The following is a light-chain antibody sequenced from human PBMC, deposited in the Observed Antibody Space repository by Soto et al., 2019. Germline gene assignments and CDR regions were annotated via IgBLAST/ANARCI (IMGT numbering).Light chain of an antibody. J-gene: IGLJ2*01. Sequence: QSALTQPASVSGSPGQSITISCTGTSSDIGAYNYVSWYQQHPDKAPKVVIYHVSNRPSGVPNRFSGSKSGNTASLTISGLQAEDEADYYCKSYTTSSTVVFGGGTKLTVL. CDR1: SSDIGAYNY. CDR3: KSYTTSSTVV. CDR2: HVS. V-gene: IGLV2-14*01.